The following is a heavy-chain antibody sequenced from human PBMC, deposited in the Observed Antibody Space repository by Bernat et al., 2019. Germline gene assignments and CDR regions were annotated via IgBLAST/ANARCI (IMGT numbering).Heavy chain of an antibody. CDR1: GYTFTSYY. CDR3: ATSSTTLAPRDY. D-gene: IGHD1-1*01. J-gene: IGHJ4*02. Sequence: QVQLVQSGAEVKKPGASVKVSCKASGYTFTSYYIHWVRQAPGQGLEWMGIINPSGGSTSYAQKFQGRVTMTRDTSTSTVYMELSSLRSEDTAVYYCATSSTTLAPRDYWGQGSLVTVSS. V-gene: IGHV1-46*01. CDR2: INPSGGST.